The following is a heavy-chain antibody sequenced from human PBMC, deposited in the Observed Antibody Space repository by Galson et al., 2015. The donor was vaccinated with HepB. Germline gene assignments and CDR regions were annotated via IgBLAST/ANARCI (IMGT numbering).Heavy chain of an antibody. CDR3: ARHDSTKWAYYFDY. D-gene: IGHD1-26*01. Sequence: ETLSLTCTVSGGSISSGGYYWSWIRQHPGKGLEWIGIIYFDGHTYSNPSLESRVTISVDTSKNQFSLQLRSVTAADTAVYYCARHDSTKWAYYFDYWGQGTLVSVPS. V-gene: IGHV4-39*01. CDR2: IYFDGHT. J-gene: IGHJ4*02. CDR1: GGSISSGGYY.